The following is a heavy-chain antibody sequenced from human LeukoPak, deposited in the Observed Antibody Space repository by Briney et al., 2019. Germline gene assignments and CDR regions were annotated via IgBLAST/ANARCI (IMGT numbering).Heavy chain of an antibody. CDR1: GFTFSSYG. D-gene: IGHD1-26*01. CDR3: AKVGGSYGPS. J-gene: IGHJ5*02. CDR2: IRYDGSNK. V-gene: IGHV3-30*02. Sequence: GGSLRLSCAASGFTFSSYGMHWVRQAPGKGLEWVAFIRYDGSNKKYADSLKGRFTISRDNSKNTLYLQMNSLRAEDTAVYYCAKVGGSYGPSWGQGTLVTVSS.